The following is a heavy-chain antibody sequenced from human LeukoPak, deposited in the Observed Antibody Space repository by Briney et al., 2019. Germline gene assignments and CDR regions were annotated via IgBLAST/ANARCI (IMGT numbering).Heavy chain of an antibody. CDR3: ARDRGSYDMDY. D-gene: IGHD1-26*01. V-gene: IGHV1-69*05. CDR1: GGTFSSYA. J-gene: IGHJ4*02. CDR2: IIPIFGTA. Sequence: ASVKVSCKASGGTFSSYAISWVRQAPGQGLEWMGRIIPIFGTANYAQKFQGRVTITTDESTGTAYMELSSLRSEDTAVYYCARDRGSYDMDYWGQGTLVTVSS.